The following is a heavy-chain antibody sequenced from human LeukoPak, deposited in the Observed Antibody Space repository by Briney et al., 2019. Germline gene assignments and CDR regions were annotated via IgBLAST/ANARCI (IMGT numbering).Heavy chain of an antibody. J-gene: IGHJ4*02. CDR1: GFTFSTYG. D-gene: IGHD3-10*01. CDR2: IWNDGSNK. CDR3: VGAPYYYASGTFSPFDY. Sequence: GGSLRLSCAASGFTFSTYGMHWVRQAPGKGLEWVAVIWNDGSNKYYADSVKGRFTISRDNSKNTPYLQMNTLRAEDTAMYFCVGAPYYYASGTFSPFDYWGQGTLVTVSS. V-gene: IGHV3-33*01.